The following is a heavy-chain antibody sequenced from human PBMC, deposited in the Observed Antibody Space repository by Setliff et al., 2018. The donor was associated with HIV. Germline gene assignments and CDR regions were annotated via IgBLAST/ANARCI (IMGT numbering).Heavy chain of an antibody. CDR3: ARGDGYRGNDAYYDSGMDV. D-gene: IGHD5-12*01. J-gene: IGHJ6*02. Sequence: SETLSLTCTVSYGSISGHYWTWIRQPPGKGLEWIGYIHHSGGTQYNPSLMSRLTMSVDSSKNQFSLSLRSVTAADTAVYYCARGDGYRGNDAYYDSGMDVWGQGITVTVSS. CDR2: IHHSGGT. V-gene: IGHV4-59*11. CDR1: YGSISGHY.